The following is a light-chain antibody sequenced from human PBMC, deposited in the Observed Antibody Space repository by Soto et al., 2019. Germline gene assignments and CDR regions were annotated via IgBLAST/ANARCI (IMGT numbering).Light chain of an antibody. J-gene: IGLJ2*01. CDR1: SSDVGGYNY. CDR3: SSYTRSSTVV. CDR2: DVT. V-gene: IGLV2-14*01. Sequence: QSALTQPASVSGSPGQSISISCTGTSSDVGGYNYVSWYQQHPGKAPKLMIYDVTNRPSGISSRFSGSKSGNTASLTISGLQAEDEADYYCSSYTRSSTVVFGGGNKVTVL.